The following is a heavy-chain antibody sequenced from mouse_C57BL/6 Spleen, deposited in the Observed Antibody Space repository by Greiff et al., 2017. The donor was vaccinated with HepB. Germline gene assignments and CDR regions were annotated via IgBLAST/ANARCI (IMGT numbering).Heavy chain of an antibody. CDR3: AIYGYDYAGFAY. CDR1: GYTFTSYW. D-gene: IGHD2-4*01. CDR2: IYPGSGST. V-gene: IGHV1-55*01. Sequence: QVQLQQSGAELVKPGASVKMSCKASGYTFTSYWITWVKQRPGQGLEWIGDIYPGSGSTNYNEKFKSKATLTVDTSSSTAYMQLSSLTSEDSAVYYCAIYGYDYAGFAYWGQGTLVTVSA. J-gene: IGHJ3*01.